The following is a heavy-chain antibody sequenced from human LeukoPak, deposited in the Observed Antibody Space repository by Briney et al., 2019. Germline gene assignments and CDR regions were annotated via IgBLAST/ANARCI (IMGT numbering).Heavy chain of an antibody. J-gene: IGHJ3*02. V-gene: IGHV1-18*01. CDR2: ISGNNGNT. CDR3: ARGGSYLSAFDI. Sequence: ASVKVSCKASGYTFTTYGFSWVRQAPGQGLEWMGWISGNNGNTNYAQKFQGRVTMTTETSTSTAYMELRSLRSDDTAVYYCARGGSYLSAFDIWGQGTMVTVSS. CDR1: GYTFTTYG. D-gene: IGHD1-26*01.